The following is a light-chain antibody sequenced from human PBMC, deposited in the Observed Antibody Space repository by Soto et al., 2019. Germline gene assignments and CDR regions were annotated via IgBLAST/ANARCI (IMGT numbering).Light chain of an antibody. CDR3: QQRSNWPLT. CDR2: DAS. CDR1: QSVSSNY. J-gene: IGKJ5*01. Sequence: VLTQSPGTLSFSPGETATLSCRSSQSVSSNYLAWYQQKPGQAPRLLIYDASSRATGIPARFSGTGSGTDFTLTIGSLEPEDFAVYYCQQRSNWPLTFGQGTRLENK. V-gene: IGKV3D-20*02.